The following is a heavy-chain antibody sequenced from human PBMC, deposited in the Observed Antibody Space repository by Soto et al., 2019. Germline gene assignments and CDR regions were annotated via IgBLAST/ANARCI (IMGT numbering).Heavy chain of an antibody. CDR3: ARGKIAPYYYYMDV. Sequence: SETLSLTCTVSGGSISSYYWSWIRQPPGKGLEWIGYIYYSGSTNYNPSLKSRVTISVDTSKNQFSLKLSSVTAADTAVYYCARGKIAPYYYYMDVWGKGTTVTVSS. CDR1: GGSISSYY. CDR2: IYYSGST. V-gene: IGHV4-59*01. D-gene: IGHD3-22*01. J-gene: IGHJ6*03.